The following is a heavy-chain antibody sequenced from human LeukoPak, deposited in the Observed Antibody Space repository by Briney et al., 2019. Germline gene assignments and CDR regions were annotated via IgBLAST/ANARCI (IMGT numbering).Heavy chain of an antibody. CDR2: IIPIFGIA. D-gene: IGHD6-13*01. CDR1: GGTFSSYA. CDR3: ARESGQQLVDY. V-gene: IGHV1-69*04. Sequence: ASVKVSCKASGGTFSSYAISWVRQAPGQGLEWMGRIIPIFGIANYAQKFQGRVTITADKSTSTAYMELSSLRSEDTAVYYCARESGQQLVDYWGQGTLVTVSS. J-gene: IGHJ4*02.